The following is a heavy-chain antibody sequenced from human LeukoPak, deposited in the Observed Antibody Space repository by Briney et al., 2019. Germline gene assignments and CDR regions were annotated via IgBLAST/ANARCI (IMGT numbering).Heavy chain of an antibody. J-gene: IGHJ5*02. CDR2: IGKDGSGN. CDR3: ARDLDYYAPDQ. CDR1: GFSLSRYW. V-gene: IGHV3-7*01. Sequence: PGGSLRLSCVATGFSLSRYWMSWVRQAPGKGLEWVANIGKDGSGNHYVDSVEGRFTISRDNAKNSLYLQMNSLRADDTAVYYCARDLDYYAPDQCGQGTLVTVSS. D-gene: IGHD3/OR15-3a*01.